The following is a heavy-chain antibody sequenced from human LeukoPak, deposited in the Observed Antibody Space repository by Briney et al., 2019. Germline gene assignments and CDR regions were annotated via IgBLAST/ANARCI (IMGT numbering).Heavy chain of an antibody. Sequence: ASVKVSCKASGYTFTSYAMHWVRQAPGQRLEWMGWINAGNGNTKYSQKFQGRVTITRDTSASTAYMELSSLRSEDTAVYYCARVGDYGDYDWYYYYGMDVWGQGTTVTVSS. V-gene: IGHV1-3*01. CDR3: ARVGDYGDYDWYYYYGMDV. CDR1: GYTFTSYA. J-gene: IGHJ6*02. D-gene: IGHD4-17*01. CDR2: INAGNGNT.